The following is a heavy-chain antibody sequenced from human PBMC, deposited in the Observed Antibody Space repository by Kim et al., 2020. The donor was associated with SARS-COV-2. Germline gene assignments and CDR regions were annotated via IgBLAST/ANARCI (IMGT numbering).Heavy chain of an antibody. V-gene: IGHV3-11*03. CDR3: ATARGVRGVNFPYFDY. J-gene: IGHJ4*02. CDR1: GFTFSDYY. D-gene: IGHD3-10*01. Sequence: GGSLRLSCAASGFTFSDYYMSWIRQAPWKGLEWVSYISSSSSYTNYADSVKGRFTISRDDAKNSLYLQMNSLRAEDTAVYYCATARGVRGVNFPYFDYWGQGTLVTVSS. CDR2: ISSSSSYT.